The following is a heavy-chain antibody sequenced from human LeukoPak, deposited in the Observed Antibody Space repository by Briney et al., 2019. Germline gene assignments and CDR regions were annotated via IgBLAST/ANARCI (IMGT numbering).Heavy chain of an antibody. CDR2: ISGSGGNT. V-gene: IGHV3-23*01. Sequence: GGSLRLSCAASGFSFISYSMNWVRQAPGKGLEWVSAISGSGGNTYYADSVKGRFTISRDNSKNTLYLQMNSLRAEDTAVYYCAKGTMGRGFGYWGQGTLVTVSS. J-gene: IGHJ4*02. CDR1: GFSFISYS. CDR3: AKGTMGRGFGY. D-gene: IGHD3-10*01.